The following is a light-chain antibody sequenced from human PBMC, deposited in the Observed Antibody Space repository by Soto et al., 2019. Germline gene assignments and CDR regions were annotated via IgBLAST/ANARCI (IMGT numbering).Light chain of an antibody. V-gene: IGKV1-39*01. CDR2: AAS. J-gene: IGKJ4*01. CDR1: QSISSY. CDR3: QQSYSTPLT. Sequence: IQMTQSPSSLSASVGDRVTITCRASQSISSYLNWYQQKPGKAPKLLIYAASSLQSGVPSRFSGSGSGTDFTLTISSLQPEDFATYYCQQSYSTPLTLGGGPKVDIK.